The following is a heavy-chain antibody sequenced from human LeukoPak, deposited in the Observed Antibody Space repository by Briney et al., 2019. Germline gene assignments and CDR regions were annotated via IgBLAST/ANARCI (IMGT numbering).Heavy chain of an antibody. CDR1: GDSIITSSYY. D-gene: IGHD3-22*01. V-gene: IGHV4-39*01. CDR2: IYYSGIT. CDR3: ARSDYYDYRQIDI. Sequence: SETLSLTCTVSGDSIITSSYYWGWIRQPPGKGLEWLGSIYYSGITHYNQSLKRRVTIYVDTSRNQFSLHLYSVTAADTAVFYCARSDYYDYRQIDIWGQGTLVTVSS. J-gene: IGHJ4*02.